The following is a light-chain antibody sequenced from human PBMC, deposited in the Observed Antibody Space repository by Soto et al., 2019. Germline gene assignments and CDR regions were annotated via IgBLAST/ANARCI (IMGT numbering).Light chain of an antibody. J-gene: IGLJ2*01. V-gene: IGLV2-23*02. CDR1: NSDVGSYHF. Sequence: QSALTQPASVSGSPGQSITISCTGTNSDVGSYHFVSWYQQHPGKAPKLLIYEVTKRPSGLSNRFSGSKSGNTASLTISGLQAEDEAAYYCCSVAGNRLLVVFGGGTKLTVL. CDR2: EVT. CDR3: CSVAGNRLLVV.